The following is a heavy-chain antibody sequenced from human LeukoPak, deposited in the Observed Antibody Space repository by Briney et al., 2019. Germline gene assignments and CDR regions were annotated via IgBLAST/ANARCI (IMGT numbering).Heavy chain of an antibody. CDR1: GGSFSGYY. Sequence: SETLSLTCAVYGGSFSGYYWSWIRQPPGKGLEWIGEINHSGSTNYNPPLKSRVTISVDRSKNQFSLKLSSVTAADTAVYYCARSDGDYEYWYFDLWGRGTLVTVSS. D-gene: IGHD4-17*01. V-gene: IGHV4-34*01. CDR2: INHSGST. CDR3: ARSDGDYEYWYFDL. J-gene: IGHJ2*01.